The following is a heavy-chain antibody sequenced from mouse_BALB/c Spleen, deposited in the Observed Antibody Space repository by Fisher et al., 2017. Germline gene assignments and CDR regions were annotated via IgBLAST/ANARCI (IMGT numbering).Heavy chain of an antibody. V-gene: IGHV5-6*01. CDR3: ARHIYS. Sequence: RFTISRDNAKNTLYLQMSSLKSEDTAMYYCARHIYSWGQGTSVTVSS. J-gene: IGHJ4*01.